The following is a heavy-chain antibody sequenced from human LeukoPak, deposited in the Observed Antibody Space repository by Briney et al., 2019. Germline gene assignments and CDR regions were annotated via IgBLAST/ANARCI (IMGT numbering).Heavy chain of an antibody. CDR2: IYWNDDN. Sequence: SGPTLVNPTQTLTLTCTFSGFSLSTSEVGVGWIRQPPGKALEWLALIYWNDDNRYGPSLKSRLTITKDTSKNQVVLKMTNMDPVDTATYYCAHYGDYRFMYYFDYWGQGTLVTVSS. J-gene: IGHJ4*02. CDR3: AHYGDYRFMYYFDY. D-gene: IGHD4-17*01. V-gene: IGHV2-5*01. CDR1: GFSLSTSEVG.